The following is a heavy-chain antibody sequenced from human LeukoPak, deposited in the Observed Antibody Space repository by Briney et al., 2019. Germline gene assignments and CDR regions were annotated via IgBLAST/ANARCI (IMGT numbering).Heavy chain of an antibody. CDR1: GFTFSSYG. CDR2: IWYDGSNK. D-gene: IGHD1-7*01. V-gene: IGHV3-33*01. J-gene: IGHJ6*03. Sequence: PGRSLRLSCAASGFTFSSYGMHWVRQAPGKGLEWVAVIWYDGSNKYYADSVKGRFTISRDNSKNTLYLQMNSLRAEDTAVYYCARDGITGTTAAKWYYYYMDVWGKGTTVTVSS. CDR3: ARDGITGTTAAKWYYYYMDV.